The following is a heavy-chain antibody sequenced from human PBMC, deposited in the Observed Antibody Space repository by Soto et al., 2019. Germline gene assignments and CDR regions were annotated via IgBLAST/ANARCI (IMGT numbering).Heavy chain of an antibody. V-gene: IGHV3-7*02. Sequence: GSLRLSCAASGFTFSSHWMSWVRQAPGKGLEWVANIKQDGSEKYYVDSVKGRFTISRDNAKNSLYLQMNSLRAEDTAVYYCAGQEYYDILTGYYAHPIGPWGQGTLVTVPQ. J-gene: IGHJ5*02. CDR2: IKQDGSEK. CDR1: GFTFSSHW. D-gene: IGHD3-9*01. CDR3: AGQEYYDILTGYYAHPIGP.